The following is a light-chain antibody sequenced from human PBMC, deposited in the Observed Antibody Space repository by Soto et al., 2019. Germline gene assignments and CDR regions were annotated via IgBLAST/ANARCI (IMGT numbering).Light chain of an antibody. V-gene: IGKV3-11*01. CDR2: DAS. Sequence: EIVLTQSPATLSLSPGERATLSCSASQSVSSYLAWYQQKPGQAPRLLIYDASNRATGIPAMFSGSGSGTDFTLNISSLEPEDFAFYYCQQRSNWPRTFGQGTKVEIK. CDR3: QQRSNWPRT. J-gene: IGKJ1*01. CDR1: QSVSSY.